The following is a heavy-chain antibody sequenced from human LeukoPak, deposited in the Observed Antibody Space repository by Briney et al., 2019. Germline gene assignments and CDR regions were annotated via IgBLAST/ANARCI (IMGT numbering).Heavy chain of an antibody. J-gene: IGHJ4*02. D-gene: IGHD2-2*01. CDR1: GGTFSSYA. CDR2: ISAYNGNT. Sequence: GASVKVSCKASGGTFSSYAISWVRQAPGQGLEWMGWISAYNGNTNYAQKLQGRVTMTTDTSTSTAYMELRSLRSDDTAVYYCARDRGARDIVVVPAAYRYFDYWGQGTLVTVSS. V-gene: IGHV1-18*01. CDR3: ARDRGARDIVVVPAAYRYFDY.